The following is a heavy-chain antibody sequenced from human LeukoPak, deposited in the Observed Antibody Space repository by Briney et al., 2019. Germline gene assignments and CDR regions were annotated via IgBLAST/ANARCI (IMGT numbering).Heavy chain of an antibody. J-gene: IGHJ3*02. CDR3: ARENIGAFDI. V-gene: IGHV3-30*03. Sequence: GRSLRLSCAASGFTFSSYGMHWVRQAPGKGLEWVAVISYDGSNKYYADSVKGRFTISRDNSKNTLYLQMNSLRAEDTAVYYCARENIGAFDIWGQGTMVTVSS. D-gene: IGHD5-12*01. CDR1: GFTFSSYG. CDR2: ISYDGSNK.